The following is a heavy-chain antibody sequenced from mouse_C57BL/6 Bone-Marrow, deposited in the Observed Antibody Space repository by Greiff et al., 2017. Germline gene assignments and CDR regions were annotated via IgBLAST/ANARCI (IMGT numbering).Heavy chain of an antibody. J-gene: IGHJ2*01. CDR1: GYTFTSYW. D-gene: IGHD2-14*01. CDR2: INPSNGRT. V-gene: IGHV1S81*02. Sequence: QVQLQQPGAELVKPGASVKLSCTASGYTFTSYWMHWVKQRPGQGLEWIGEINPSNGRTNYNEKFKSKATLTVDNSSSTAYMKRSSLTSEDSSAYYCANYRYFYYWGQGTTLTVSA. CDR3: ANYRYFYY.